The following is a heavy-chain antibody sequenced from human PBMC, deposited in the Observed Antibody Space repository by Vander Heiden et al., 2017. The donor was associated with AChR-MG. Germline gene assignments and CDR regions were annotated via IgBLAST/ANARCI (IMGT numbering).Heavy chain of an antibody. CDR3: ARVGYDFWSSYFAY. CDR1: GFTFSKYV. CDR2: IWYDGSNK. D-gene: IGHD3-3*01. V-gene: IGHV3-33*01. J-gene: IGHJ4*02. Sequence: QVQLVESGGGVAQPGRSLRRSRAASGFTFSKYVMHWVRQASGKGLEWVAVIWYDGSNKYYADSVKGRFSISRDNSKNTLYLQMNSLRGEDTAVYYCARVGYDFWSSYFAYWGQGTLVSVSS.